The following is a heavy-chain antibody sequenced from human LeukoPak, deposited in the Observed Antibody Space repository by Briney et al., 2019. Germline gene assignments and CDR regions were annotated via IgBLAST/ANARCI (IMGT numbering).Heavy chain of an antibody. J-gene: IGHJ6*02. CDR3: ARGMNWGQPKDYYYGMDV. Sequence: ASVKVSCKASGYAFTGYYMHWVRQAPGQGLEWMGWINPNSGGTNYAQKFQGWVTMTRDTSISTAYMELSRLRSDDTAVYYCARGMNWGQPKDYYYGMDVWGQGTTVTVSS. D-gene: IGHD7-27*01. CDR2: INPNSGGT. CDR1: GYAFTGYY. V-gene: IGHV1-2*04.